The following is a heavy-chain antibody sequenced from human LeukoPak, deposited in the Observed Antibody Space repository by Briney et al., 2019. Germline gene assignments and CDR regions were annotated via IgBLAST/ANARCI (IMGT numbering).Heavy chain of an antibody. D-gene: IGHD2-21*02. J-gene: IGHJ4*02. CDR1: GFTFNTYT. CDR3: VRDTPVSAGYFDY. Sequence: PGGSLRLSCAASGFTFNTYTMNWVRQAPGKGLEWVSYISGSSGIIDYADSVRGRFTISRDNAKNSLYLQMNSLRAEDTAVYYCVRDTPVSAGYFDYWGRGILVTVSS. CDR2: ISGSSGII. V-gene: IGHV3-48*01.